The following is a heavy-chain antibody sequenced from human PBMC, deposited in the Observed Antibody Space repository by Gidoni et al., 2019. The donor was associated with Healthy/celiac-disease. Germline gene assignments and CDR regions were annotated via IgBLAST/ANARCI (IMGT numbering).Heavy chain of an antibody. V-gene: IGHV4-39*01. CDR3: ARQEKAVAGTGGWFDP. CDR2: IYYSGST. J-gene: IGHJ5*02. D-gene: IGHD6-19*01. Sequence: QLPLQESGPGLVQPSETLSLTCPVSGGSISSSSYYWGWIRQPPGKGVEWIGSIYYSGSTYYNPSLKSRVTISVDTSKNQFYLKLSSVTAADTAVYYCARQEKAVAGTGGWFDPWGQGTLVTVSS. CDR1: GGSISSSSYY.